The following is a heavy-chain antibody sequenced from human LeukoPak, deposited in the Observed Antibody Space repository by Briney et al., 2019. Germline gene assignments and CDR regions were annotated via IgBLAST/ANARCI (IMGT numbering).Heavy chain of an antibody. D-gene: IGHD6-19*01. CDR3: AKESSGGWYFDY. J-gene: IGHJ4*02. CDR1: GFTFSSYG. Sequence: GGSLRLSCAASGFTFSSYGMHWVRQAPGKGLEWVAFIRNDGSPKYYSDSVKGRFAISRDNSKNTLFLEISSLRAEDTAVYYCAKESSGGWYFDYWGQGTLVTVSS. CDR2: IRNDGSPK. V-gene: IGHV3-30*02.